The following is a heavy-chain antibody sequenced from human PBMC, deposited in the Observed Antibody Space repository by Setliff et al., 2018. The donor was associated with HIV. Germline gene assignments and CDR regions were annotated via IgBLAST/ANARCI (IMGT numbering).Heavy chain of an antibody. J-gene: IGHJ4*02. V-gene: IGHV1-2*02. Sequence: ASVKVSCKSSGYSFSDYYMYWVRQAPGQGLEWMGWISPKTGGTNYAQKFQGRVAMTRDTSINTVYMELSRLTSDDTSIHYCARDFALPGLRLGRYSLQSHASIDYWGQGTPVTVSS. CDR1: GYSFSDYY. D-gene: IGHD3-10*01. CDR3: ARDFALPGLRLGRYSLQSHASIDY. CDR2: ISPKTGGT.